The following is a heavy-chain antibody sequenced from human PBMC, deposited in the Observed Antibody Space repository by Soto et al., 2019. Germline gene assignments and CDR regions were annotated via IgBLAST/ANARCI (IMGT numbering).Heavy chain of an antibody. CDR1: GFTVSSNY. D-gene: IGHD5-18*01. CDR3: ARGDTAMAPAFDY. CDR2: IYSGGST. Sequence: LRLSCAASGFTVSSNYMRWGRQAPGKGLEWVSVIYSGGSTYYADSVKGRFTISRDNSKNTLYLQMNSLRAEDTAVYYCARGDTAMAPAFDYWGQGTLVTVSS. V-gene: IGHV3-53*01. J-gene: IGHJ4*02.